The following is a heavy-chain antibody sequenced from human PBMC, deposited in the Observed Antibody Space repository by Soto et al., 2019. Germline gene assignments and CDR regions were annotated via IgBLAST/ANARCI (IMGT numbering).Heavy chain of an antibody. CDR2: IIPIFGTA. Sequence: QVQLVQSGAEVKKPGSSVKVSCKASGGTFSSYAISWVRQAPGQGLEWMGGIIPIFGTANYAQKFQGRVTITADESTSTAYMGRSSLRSEDTAVYYCGRDRGGDSSGYCHYWGQGTLVTVSS. CDR3: GRDRGGDSSGYCHY. J-gene: IGHJ4*02. D-gene: IGHD3-22*01. CDR1: GGTFSSYA. V-gene: IGHV1-69*01.